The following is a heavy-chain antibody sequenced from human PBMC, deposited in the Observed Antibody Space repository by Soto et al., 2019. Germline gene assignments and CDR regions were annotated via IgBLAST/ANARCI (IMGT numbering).Heavy chain of an antibody. Sequence: QVQLVQSGAEVKKPGSSVKVSCKASGGTFSSYAISWVRQAPGQGLEWMGGIIPIFGTANYAQKNQGRVTITADESTSTAYMELSSLRSEDTAVYYCARDRLGYCSGGSCYYTDYWGQGTLVTVSS. J-gene: IGHJ4*02. V-gene: IGHV1-69*01. CDR3: ARDRLGYCSGGSCYYTDY. D-gene: IGHD2-15*01. CDR2: IIPIFGTA. CDR1: GGTFSSYA.